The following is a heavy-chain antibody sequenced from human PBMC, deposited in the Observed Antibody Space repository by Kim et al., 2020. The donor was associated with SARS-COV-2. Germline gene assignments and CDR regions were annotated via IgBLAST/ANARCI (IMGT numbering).Heavy chain of an antibody. Sequence: GGSLRLSCAASGFTFDDYAMHWVRQAPGKGLEWVSGISWNSGSIGYADSVKGRFTISRDNAKNSLYLQMNSLRAEDTALYYCAKDVLRFLEWYGMDVWGQGTTGTVSS. CDR2: ISWNSGSI. D-gene: IGHD3-3*01. CDR1: GFTFDDYA. CDR3: AKDVLRFLEWYGMDV. J-gene: IGHJ6*02. V-gene: IGHV3-9*01.